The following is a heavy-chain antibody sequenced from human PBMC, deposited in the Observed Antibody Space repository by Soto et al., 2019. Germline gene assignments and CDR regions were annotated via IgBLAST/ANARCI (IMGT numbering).Heavy chain of an antibody. Sequence: QVQLVESGGVVVQPGRSLRLSCAASGFTFSNYGMHWARQAPGKGLEWVAAILDDGSKKYYADSVKGRCTNSRDNFKKTPYLQMKSVVAADKDVYYCAGGAYYFYYCGQGNLVT. V-gene: IGHV3-33*01. CDR3: AGGAYYFYY. CDR2: ILDDGSKK. J-gene: IGHJ4*02. CDR1: GFTFSNYG. D-gene: IGHD2-21*01.